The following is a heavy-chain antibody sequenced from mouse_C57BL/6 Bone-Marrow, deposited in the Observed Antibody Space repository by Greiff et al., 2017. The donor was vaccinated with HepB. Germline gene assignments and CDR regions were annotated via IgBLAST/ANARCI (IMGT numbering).Heavy chain of an antibody. J-gene: IGHJ1*03. CDR3: ARVTVVATDWYFDV. Sequence: VQLQQPGAELVRPGSSVKLSCKASGYTFTSYWMDWVKQRPGQGLEWIGNIYPSDSETHYNQKFKDKATLTVDKSSSTAYMQLSSLTSEDSAVYYCARVTVVATDWYFDVWGTGTTVTVSS. D-gene: IGHD1-1*01. CDR2: IYPSDSET. V-gene: IGHV1-61*01. CDR1: GYTFTSYW.